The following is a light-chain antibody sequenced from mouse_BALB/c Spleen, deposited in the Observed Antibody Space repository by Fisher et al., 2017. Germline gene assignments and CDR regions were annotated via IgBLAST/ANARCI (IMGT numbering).Light chain of an antibody. Sequence: IVLTQSPAIMSASPREKVTMTCSASSSVSYMHWYQQKSGTSPKRWIYDTSKLASGVPARFSGSGSGTSYSLTISSMEAEDAATYYCQQWSSNPLTFGAGTKLELK. CDR2: DTS. CDR3: QQWSSNPLT. V-gene: IGKV4-59*01. J-gene: IGKJ5*01. CDR1: SSVSY.